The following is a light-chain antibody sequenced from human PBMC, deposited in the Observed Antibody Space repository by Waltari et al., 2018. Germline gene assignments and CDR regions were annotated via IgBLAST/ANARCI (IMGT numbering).Light chain of an antibody. CDR3: QSYDTSLSEVV. Sequence: QSVLTQPPSVSGAPGQRVTISCTGSSPHIGAGYDVHWYQQLPGTAPKRLISGKSSRPSGVPDRFSGSKSGTSASLAITGLRAGDEADYYCQSYDTSLSEVVFGGGTKLTVL. CDR2: GKS. V-gene: IGLV1-40*01. J-gene: IGLJ2*01. CDR1: SPHIGAGYD.